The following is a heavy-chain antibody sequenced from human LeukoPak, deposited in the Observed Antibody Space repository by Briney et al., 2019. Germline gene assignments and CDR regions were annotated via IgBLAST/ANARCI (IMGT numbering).Heavy chain of an antibody. V-gene: IGHV3-48*04. D-gene: IGHD3-10*01. J-gene: IGHJ4*02. Sequence: GGSLRLSCAASGFTFSSYSMNWVRQAPGKGLEWVSYISSSSSTIYYADSVKGRFTISRDNAKNSLYLQMNSLRAEDTAVYYCASSMVRGEIDYWGQGTLVTVSS. CDR1: GFTFSSYS. CDR2: ISSSSSTI. CDR3: ASSMVRGEIDY.